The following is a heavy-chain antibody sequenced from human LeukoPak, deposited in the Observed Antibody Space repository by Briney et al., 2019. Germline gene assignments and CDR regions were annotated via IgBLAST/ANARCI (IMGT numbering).Heavy chain of an antibody. V-gene: IGHV4-59*01. CDR2: INYSGST. CDR1: GASISSSY. D-gene: IGHD3-22*01. Sequence: PSETLSLTCAVSGASISSSYWSWIRQPPGKGLEWIGYINYSGSTIYNPSLKSRLTISVETSNNQFSLRLSSVTAADTAFYYCARGYYDSRGYSNTFDIWGQGTMVTVSS. CDR3: ARGYYDSRGYSNTFDI. J-gene: IGHJ3*02.